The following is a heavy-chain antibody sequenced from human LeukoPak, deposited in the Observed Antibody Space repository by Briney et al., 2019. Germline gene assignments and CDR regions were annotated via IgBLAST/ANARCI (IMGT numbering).Heavy chain of an antibody. J-gene: IGHJ4*02. CDR2: IIGSGAST. CDR1: GFTFSSYA. Sequence: GGSLRLASAASGFTFSSYAMSWVRQVPGKGLGWVSAIIGSGASTYYADSVTGRFTISRDNYTNTLYQQMTSLRAEDTAVYYCAKDLQGRDYGGQGTLVTVSS. D-gene: IGHD2-15*01. CDR3: AKDLQGRDY. V-gene: IGHV3-23*01.